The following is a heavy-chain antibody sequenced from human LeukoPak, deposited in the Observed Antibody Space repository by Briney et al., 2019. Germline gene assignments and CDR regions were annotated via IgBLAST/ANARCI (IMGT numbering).Heavy chain of an antibody. CDR2: IWYDERNK. D-gene: IGHD6-13*01. CDR3: VRDRGISQQLVLDY. J-gene: IGHJ4*02. CDR1: GFTFRNYG. Sequence: PGGSLRLSCAASGFTFRNYGMHWVRQAPGKGLEWVAVIWYDERNKYYGDSVKGRFTISRDNSKNTLYLQMNSLRAGDTAVYYCVRDRGISQQLVLDYWGQGTLVTVSS. V-gene: IGHV3-33*08.